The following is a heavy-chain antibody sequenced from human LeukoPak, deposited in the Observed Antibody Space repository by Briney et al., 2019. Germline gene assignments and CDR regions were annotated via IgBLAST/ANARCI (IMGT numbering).Heavy chain of an antibody. CDR3: AREAEHHDAFDI. CDR2: ISSSGSTI. J-gene: IGHJ3*02. CDR1: GFTFRDYD. D-gene: IGHD2-21*01. V-gene: IGHV3-11*04. Sequence: GGSLRLSCAASGFTFRDYDMTWIRQAPGKGLEWVSYISSSGSTIYYADSVKGRFTISRDNAKNSLYLQMNSLRAEDTAVYYCAREAEHHDAFDIWGQGTMVTVSS.